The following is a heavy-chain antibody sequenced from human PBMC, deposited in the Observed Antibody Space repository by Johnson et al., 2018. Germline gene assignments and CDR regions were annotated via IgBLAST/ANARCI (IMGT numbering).Heavy chain of an antibody. CDR2: VSFDGSDE. CDR1: GFTFMNYG. CDR3: AQDQHTTWVAYFQH. Sequence: QVQLVQSGGGVVQPGRSLRLSCAVSGFTFMNYGMHWVRQAPGKGLEWVAAVSFDGSDEYYAESVKGRFTVSIDNSKNTLYLQMVSLGAVDTAIYYGAQDQHTTWVAYFQHWGQGTLVTVSS. D-gene: IGHD1-14*01. V-gene: IGHV3-30*18. J-gene: IGHJ1*01.